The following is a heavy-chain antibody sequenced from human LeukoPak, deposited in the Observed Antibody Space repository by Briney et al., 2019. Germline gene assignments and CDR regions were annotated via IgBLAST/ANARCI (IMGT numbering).Heavy chain of an antibody. D-gene: IGHD2-8*02. CDR1: GFTVSSNY. V-gene: IGHV3-53*01. J-gene: IGHJ6*02. CDR2: IYSDGST. Sequence: LSGGSLRLSCAASGFTVSSNYMSWVRQAPGKGLHWVSVIYSDGSTYYADSVKGRFTISRDNSKNTLYLQMNSLRAEDTAVYYCAKALLGFRAYGMDVWGQGTTVTVSS. CDR3: AKALLGFRAYGMDV.